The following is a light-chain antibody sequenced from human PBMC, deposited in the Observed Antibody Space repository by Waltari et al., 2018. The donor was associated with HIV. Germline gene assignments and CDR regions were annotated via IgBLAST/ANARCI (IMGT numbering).Light chain of an antibody. CDR3: QSGDNKLTSVF. V-gene: IGLV3-25*03. CDR1: ALPTQY. CDR2: KDT. Sequence: SSELTQPPSVSVSPGQTVRITCSGDALPTQYTSWYQQKLGRPPVLVMYKDTQRSSGTPERFSGSRSGTTVTLTITAVRAEDEAYYYCQSGDNKLTSVFVGGGTRLTVL. J-gene: IGLJ2*01.